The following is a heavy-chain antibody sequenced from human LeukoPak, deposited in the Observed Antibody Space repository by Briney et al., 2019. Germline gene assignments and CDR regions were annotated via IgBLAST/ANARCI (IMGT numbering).Heavy chain of an antibody. D-gene: IGHD6-13*01. J-gene: IGHJ4*02. CDR3: ARGRSSSSWYYFDY. CDR1: GLTFSTFW. Sequence: PGGSLRLSCAASGLTFSTFWMHWVRQAPGKGLVRVSRINSDGSSTTYADSVKGRFTISRDNAKNTLYLQMNSLRAEDTAVYYCARGRSSSSWYYFDYWGQGTLVTVSS. CDR2: INSDGSST. V-gene: IGHV3-74*01.